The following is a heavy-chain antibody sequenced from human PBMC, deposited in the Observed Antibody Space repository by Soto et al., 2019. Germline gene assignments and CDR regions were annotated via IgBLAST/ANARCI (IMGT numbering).Heavy chain of an antibody. J-gene: IGHJ4*02. Sequence: GGSLRLSCAASGFNFSSYVMHWVRQAPGKGLEWVAVIWCDGGNKYYADSVKGRFTISRDNSKNTLYLQMNSLRAEDTAVYYCARDGQWLPRDGLRSSYYFDYWGQGTLVTVSS. D-gene: IGHD6-19*01. CDR3: ARDGQWLPRDGLRSSYYFDY. CDR1: GFNFSSYV. V-gene: IGHV3-33*01. CDR2: IWCDGGNK.